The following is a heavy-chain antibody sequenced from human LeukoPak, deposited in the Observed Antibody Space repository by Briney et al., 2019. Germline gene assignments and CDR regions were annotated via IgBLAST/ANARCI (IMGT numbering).Heavy chain of an antibody. J-gene: IGHJ4*02. CDR2: IYSGGST. CDR3: ARGVYSGSYYFDY. CDR1: GFTVSSNY. V-gene: IGHV3-66*01. D-gene: IGHD1-26*01. Sequence: QAGGSLRLSCAASGFTVSSNYMSWVRQAPGEGLEWVSVIYSGGSTYYADSVKGRFTISRDNSKNTLYLQMNSLRAEDTAVYYCARGVYSGSYYFDYWGQGTLVTVSS.